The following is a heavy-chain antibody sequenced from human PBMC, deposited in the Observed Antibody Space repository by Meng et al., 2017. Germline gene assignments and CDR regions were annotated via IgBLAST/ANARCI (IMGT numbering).Heavy chain of an antibody. D-gene: IGHD4-17*01. Sequence: LQVLVPGPRIVRPAVPLSLCCNVSGVSSSSSTSSWGWTRQPPGQGLEWIGIIYYSGSTYYNPSLKGRVTISVDTSKTQFSLKLSSVTAADTAVYYCARGHNDYGDYPNWFDPWGQGTLVTVSS. J-gene: IGHJ5*02. CDR3: ARGHNDYGDYPNWFDP. V-gene: IGHV4-39*07. CDR1: GVSSSSSTSS. CDR2: IYYSGST.